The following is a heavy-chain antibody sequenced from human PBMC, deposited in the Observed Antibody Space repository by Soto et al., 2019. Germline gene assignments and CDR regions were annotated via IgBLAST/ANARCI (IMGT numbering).Heavy chain of an antibody. V-gene: IGHV4-34*01. D-gene: IGHD6-13*01. CDR1: GGSFSGYY. CDR3: ARYVSSRYNNWIDP. Sequence: SETLSLTCAVYGGSFSGYYWTWIRQPPGTGLEWIGEINHSGSTNYNPSLKSRFTISRDNSKNTLSLQMNNLSAEDTAVYYCARYVSSRYNNWIDPWGQGTLVTVSS. CDR2: INHSGST. J-gene: IGHJ5*02.